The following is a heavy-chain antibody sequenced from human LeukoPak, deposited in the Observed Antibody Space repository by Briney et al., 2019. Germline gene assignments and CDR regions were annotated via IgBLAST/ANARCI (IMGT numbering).Heavy chain of an antibody. CDR1: GFTSSSYE. D-gene: IGHD6-19*01. Sequence: GGSLRLSCAASGFTSSSYEMNWVRQAPGKGLEWVSYISSSGSTIYYADSVKGRFTISRDNAKNSLYLQMNSLRAEDTAVYYCARTKWLEAIDYWSQGTLVTVSS. V-gene: IGHV3-48*03. CDR2: ISSSGSTI. J-gene: IGHJ4*02. CDR3: ARTKWLEAIDY.